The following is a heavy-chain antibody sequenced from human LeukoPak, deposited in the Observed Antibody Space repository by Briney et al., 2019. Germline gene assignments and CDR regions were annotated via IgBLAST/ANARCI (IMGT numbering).Heavy chain of an antibody. D-gene: IGHD3-22*01. J-gene: IGHJ4*02. CDR1: GGSISSSSYY. CDR3: ARVRVVITPEVFDY. CDR2: IYYSGST. V-gene: IGHV4-39*01. Sequence: KPSETLSLTCTVSGGSISSSSYYWGWIRQPPGKGLEWIGSIYYSGSTYYNPSLKSRVTISVDTSKNQFSLKLSSVTAADTAVYYCARVRVVITPEVFDYWGQGTLVTVSS.